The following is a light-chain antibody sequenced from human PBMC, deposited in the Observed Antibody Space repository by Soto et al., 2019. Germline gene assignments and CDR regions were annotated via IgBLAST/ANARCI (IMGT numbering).Light chain of an antibody. CDR3: QQYGSSHPRT. V-gene: IGKV3-20*01. CDR2: GAS. Sequence: EIVLTQSPGTLSLSPGERATLSCRASQSVSSSYLAWYQQKPGQAPRLLIYGASSRATGIPDRFSGSGSGTDFTLTISRLEPEDFAVYYCQQYGSSHPRTFDQGTKVDI. CDR1: QSVSSSY. J-gene: IGKJ1*01.